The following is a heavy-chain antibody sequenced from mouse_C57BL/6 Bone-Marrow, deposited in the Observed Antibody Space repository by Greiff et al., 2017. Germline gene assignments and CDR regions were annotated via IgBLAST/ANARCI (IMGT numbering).Heavy chain of an antibody. J-gene: IGHJ4*01. Sequence: VQLQQSGPELVKPGASVKISCKASGYTFTDYYMNWVKQSHGKSLEWIGDINPNNGGTSYNQKFKGKATLTVDTSSSTAYMELRSLTSEDSAVYYCARHTVPYYYAMDYWGQGTSVTVSS. V-gene: IGHV1-26*01. CDR1: GYTFTDYY. CDR3: ARHTVPYYYAMDY. D-gene: IGHD1-1*01. CDR2: INPNNGGT.